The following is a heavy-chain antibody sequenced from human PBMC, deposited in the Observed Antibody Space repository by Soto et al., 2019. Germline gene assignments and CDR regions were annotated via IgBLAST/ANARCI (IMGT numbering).Heavy chain of an antibody. Sequence: SETLSLTCAVYGGSFSGYYWSWIRQPPGKGLEWIGEINHSGSTNYNPSLKSRVTISVDTSKNQFSLKLSSVTAADTAVYYCAKNGFWSGSHYYDYYGMDVWGQGTTVTVSS. CDR2: INHSGST. CDR1: GGSFSGYY. V-gene: IGHV4-34*01. CDR3: AKNGFWSGSHYYDYYGMDV. D-gene: IGHD3-3*01. J-gene: IGHJ6*02.